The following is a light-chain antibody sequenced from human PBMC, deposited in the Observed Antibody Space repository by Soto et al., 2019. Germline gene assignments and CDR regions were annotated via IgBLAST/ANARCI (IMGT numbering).Light chain of an antibody. J-gene: IGKJ5*01. Sequence: EIILTQAPDTLSFSPVERAKLSCRASQTVSSTYLAWCQQRPGQAPRLLIYGASTRAAGIPDRFSGSGSGTDFTLTITRLEPEDSAVYFCQQYTGPPTTFGQGTRLEI. CDR3: QQYTGPPTT. CDR2: GAS. V-gene: IGKV3-20*01. CDR1: QTVSSTY.